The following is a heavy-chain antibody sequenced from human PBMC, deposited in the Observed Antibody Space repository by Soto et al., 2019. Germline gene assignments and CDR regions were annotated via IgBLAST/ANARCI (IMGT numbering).Heavy chain of an antibody. V-gene: IGHV4-30-4*01. D-gene: IGHD2-8*01. J-gene: IGHJ2*01. CDR1: GGSISGGVHS. Sequence: SETLSLTCTVSGGSISGGVHSWSWIRQPPGKGLEWIGHIFDSGSTYYNPSLKSRLTISVDTSKNQFSLRLSSVTAADTAVYYCAREIMPRTNDWYFDLWGRGTLVTVFS. CDR3: AREIMPRTNDWYFDL. CDR2: IFDSGST.